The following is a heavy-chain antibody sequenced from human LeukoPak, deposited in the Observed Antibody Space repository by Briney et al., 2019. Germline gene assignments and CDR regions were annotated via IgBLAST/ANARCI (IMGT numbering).Heavy chain of an antibody. J-gene: IGHJ6*02. CDR2: ISAYNGNT. D-gene: IGHD3-9*01. CDR3: AREKYDILTGYWGPADDMDV. CDR1: GYTFTSYG. V-gene: IGHV1-18*01. Sequence: VASVKVSCKASGYTFTSYGISWVRQAPGQGLEWMGWISAYNGNTNYAQKLQGRVTMTTDTSTSTAYMELRSLRSDDTAVYYCAREKYDILTGYWGPADDMDVWGQGTTVTVSS.